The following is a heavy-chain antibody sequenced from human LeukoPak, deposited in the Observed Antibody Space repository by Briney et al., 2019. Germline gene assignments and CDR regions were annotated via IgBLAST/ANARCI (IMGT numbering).Heavy chain of an antibody. Sequence: SETLSLTCTVSGGSISRYYWSWIRQPPGKGLEWIAYIYYSGSTDYNPSLKSRVTISVDTSKNQFSLKLNSVTAADTAVYYCARGGDAFDIWGQGTMVTVSS. CDR1: GGSISRYY. D-gene: IGHD1-26*01. CDR3: ARGGDAFDI. V-gene: IGHV4-59*01. J-gene: IGHJ3*02. CDR2: IYYSGST.